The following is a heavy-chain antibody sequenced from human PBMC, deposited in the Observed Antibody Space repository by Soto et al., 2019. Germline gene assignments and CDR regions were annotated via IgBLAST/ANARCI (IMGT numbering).Heavy chain of an antibody. D-gene: IGHD6-13*01. Sequence: QVQLQESGPGLVKPSETLSLTCTVSGGSISSYYWSWIRQPAGKGLEWIGRIYTSGSTNYNPSLKRRVTLSVDTSKTQFSLKLSSVTAADTAVYYCARDMTKGQLVRWPYYYYGMDVWGQGTTVTVSS. CDR2: IYTSGST. V-gene: IGHV4-4*07. CDR3: ARDMTKGQLVRWPYYYYGMDV. J-gene: IGHJ6*02. CDR1: GGSISSYY.